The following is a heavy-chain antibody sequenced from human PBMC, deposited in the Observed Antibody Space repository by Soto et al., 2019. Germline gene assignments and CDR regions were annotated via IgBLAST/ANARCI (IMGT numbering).Heavy chain of an antibody. Sequence: PGGSLRLSCAASGFTFSSYAMSWVRQAPGKGLEWVSAISGSGGSTYYADSVKGRFTISRDNSKNTLYLQMNSLRAEDTAVYYCAKDPPNETPDGDDNLDYWGQGTLVTVSS. V-gene: IGHV3-23*01. J-gene: IGHJ4*02. CDR2: ISGSGGST. D-gene: IGHD4-17*01. CDR3: AKDPPNETPDGDDNLDY. CDR1: GFTFSSYA.